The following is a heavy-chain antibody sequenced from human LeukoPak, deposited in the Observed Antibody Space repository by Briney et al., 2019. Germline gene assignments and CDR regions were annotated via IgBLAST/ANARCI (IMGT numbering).Heavy chain of an antibody. CDR1: GGTFSSYA. J-gene: IGHJ4*02. V-gene: IGHV1-69*05. D-gene: IGHD1/OR15-1a*01. CDR3: ASPRETLEQYLALGY. Sequence: ASVKVSCKASGGTFSSYAISWVRQAPGQGLEWMGGVIPIFGTANYAQKFQGRVTITTDESTSTAYMELSSLSSEDTAVYYCASPRETLEQYLALGYWGQGTLVTVSS. CDR2: VIPIFGTA.